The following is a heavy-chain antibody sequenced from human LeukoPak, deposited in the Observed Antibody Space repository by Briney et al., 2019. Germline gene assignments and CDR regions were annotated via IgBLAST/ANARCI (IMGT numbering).Heavy chain of an antibody. D-gene: IGHD3-9*01. CDR1: GFTFSSYG. J-gene: IGHJ4*02. Sequence: PGGPLRLSCAASGFTFSSYGMHWVRQAPGKGLEWVAVIWYDGSNKYYADSVKGRFTISRDNSKNTLYLQMNSLRAEDTAVYYCARDTQLRYFDWIDYWGQGTLVTVSS. V-gene: IGHV3-33*01. CDR3: ARDTQLRYFDWIDY. CDR2: IWYDGSNK.